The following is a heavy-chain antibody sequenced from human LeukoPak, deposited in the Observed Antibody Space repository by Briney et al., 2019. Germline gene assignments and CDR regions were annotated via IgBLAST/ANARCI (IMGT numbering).Heavy chain of an antibody. CDR2: IDNGGSS. Sequence: PSETLSLTCTISGASISSHYWSWIRQPPGKELEWIGYIDNGGSSKYSPSLRNRVTISVVTSKNQFSLKLNSVTAADTAVYYCARDLGRVANDYYFDSWGQGTLVTVSS. D-gene: IGHD4/OR15-4a*01. J-gene: IGHJ4*02. CDR1: GASISSHY. V-gene: IGHV4-59*11. CDR3: ARDLGRVANDYYFDS.